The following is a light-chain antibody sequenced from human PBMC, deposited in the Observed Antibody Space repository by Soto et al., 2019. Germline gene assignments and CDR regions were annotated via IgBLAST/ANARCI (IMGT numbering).Light chain of an antibody. Sequence: SYELTQPPSVSVAPGKTASITCGGNKIGSKSVHWYQQKPGQAPVLVIYYDSDRPSGIPERFSGSNSGNTATLTIRRVEAGDEADYYCQVWDSSSDHRVFGGGTKLTVL. CDR2: YDS. CDR1: KIGSKS. CDR3: QVWDSSSDHRV. V-gene: IGLV3-21*04. J-gene: IGLJ2*01.